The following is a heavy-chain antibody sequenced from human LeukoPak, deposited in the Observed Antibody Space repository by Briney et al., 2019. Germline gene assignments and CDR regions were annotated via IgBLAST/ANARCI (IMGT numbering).Heavy chain of an antibody. J-gene: IGHJ4*02. V-gene: IGHV1-69*13. CDR2: IIPIFGTA. CDR1: GGTFSSYA. D-gene: IGHD6-6*01. Sequence: VXXSCKASGGTFSSYAISWVRQAPGQGLEWMGGIIPIFGTANYAQKFQGRVTITADDSTSTAYMELSSLRSEDTAVYYCAREGRYSSSSPDYWGQGTLVTVSS. CDR3: AREGRYSSSSPDY.